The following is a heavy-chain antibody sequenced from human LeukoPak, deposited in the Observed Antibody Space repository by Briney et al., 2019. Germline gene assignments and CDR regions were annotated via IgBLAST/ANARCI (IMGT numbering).Heavy chain of an antibody. J-gene: IGHJ4*02. CDR1: GFTFSSYW. CDR3: ARAPGYGAAYYFDY. Sequence: GGSLRLSCEASGFTFSSYWMSWVRQAPGKWLEWVAVVSYDGSYKYYADSVKGRFTISRDNSKNTLYLQMNSLRAEDTAVYYCARAPGYGAAYYFDYWGQGTLVTVSS. D-gene: IGHD1-1*01. V-gene: IGHV3-30*03. CDR2: VSYDGSYK.